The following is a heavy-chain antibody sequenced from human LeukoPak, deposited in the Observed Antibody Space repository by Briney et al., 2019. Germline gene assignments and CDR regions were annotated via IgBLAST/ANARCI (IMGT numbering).Heavy chain of an antibody. CDR2: IIPIFGTA. D-gene: IGHD3-3*01. J-gene: IGHJ6*02. V-gene: IGHV1-69*13. CDR1: GYTFTSYA. Sequence: GASVKVSCKASGYTFTSYAISWVRQAPGQGLEWMGGIIPIFGTANYAQKFQGRVTITADESTSTAYMELSSLRSEDAAVYYCASRITIFGVVINDGMDVWGQGTTVTVSS. CDR3: ASRITIFGVVINDGMDV.